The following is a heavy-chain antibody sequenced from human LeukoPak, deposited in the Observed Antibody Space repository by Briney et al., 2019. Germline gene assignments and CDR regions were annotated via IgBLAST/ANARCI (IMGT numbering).Heavy chain of an antibody. CDR1: GFTSNTYA. CDR3: AKERDSGGWYEDF. J-gene: IGHJ4*02. V-gene: IGHV3-23*01. Sequence: GGSLRLSCTASGFTSNTYAMTWVRQAPGKGLEWVSTISGSAGSRYYADSVKGRFTISRDNSRNTLYLQTNSLRDDDTAIYYCAKERDSGGWYEDFWGQGTLVTVSS. D-gene: IGHD6-19*01. CDR2: ISGSAGSR.